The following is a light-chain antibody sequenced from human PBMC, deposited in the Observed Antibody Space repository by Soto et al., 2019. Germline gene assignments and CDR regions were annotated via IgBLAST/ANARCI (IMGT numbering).Light chain of an antibody. CDR3: SSFTRDATLI. CDR2: EVV. CDR1: SRDIGTYKY. J-gene: IGLJ2*01. V-gene: IGLV2-14*01. Sequence: QSGLTQPASVSGSPGQSITISCNGSSRDIGTYKYDSWYQQHPDKTPRLMIYEVVNRPSGISDRFSGSKSGNTASLTISDLQPEDDADYYCSSFTRDATLIFGGGTKLTVL.